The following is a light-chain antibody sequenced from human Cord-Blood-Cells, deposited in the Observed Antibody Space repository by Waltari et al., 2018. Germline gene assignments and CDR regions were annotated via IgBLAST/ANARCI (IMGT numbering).Light chain of an antibody. J-gene: IGLJ1*01. CDR3: SSYTSSSTLVV. V-gene: IGLV2-14*01. CDR1: NSDVGGYNY. Sequence: QSALTQPASVSASPGQSLTISCTGTNSDVGGYNYVSWYQQHPGKAPKLMIYEVSNRPSGVSNRFSGSKSGNTASLTISGLQAEDEADYYCSSYTSSSTLVVFGTGTKVTVL. CDR2: EVS.